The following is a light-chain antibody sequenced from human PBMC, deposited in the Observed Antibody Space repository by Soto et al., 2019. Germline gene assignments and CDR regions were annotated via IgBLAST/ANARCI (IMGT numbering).Light chain of an antibody. V-gene: IGKV1-39*01. CDR3: QHIYCVSLT. J-gene: IGKJ4*01. CDR2: AAS. CDR1: QSITTY. Sequence: DIQMTQSPSSLSASVGDRVTITCRASQSITTYLNWYRQKPGKAPKLLIYAASSLQSGVPSRFSGSGSETEFTLSISSLQPEDSATYFFQHIYCVSLTFVGGSKVEIK.